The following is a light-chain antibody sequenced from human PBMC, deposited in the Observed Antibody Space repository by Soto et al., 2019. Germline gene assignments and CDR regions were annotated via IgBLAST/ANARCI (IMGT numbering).Light chain of an antibody. J-gene: IGLJ2*01. V-gene: IGLV1-40*01. CDR1: SSNIGAGYD. CDR3: QSYDSSLSVV. Sequence: QSVLTQPPSVSGAPGQRVTISCTGSSSNIGAGYDVHWYQQLPGTGPKLLIYDNSNRPSGVPDRFSGSKSGTSASLAITGLQAEDEADYYCQSYDSSLSVVFGGGTKVTVL. CDR2: DNS.